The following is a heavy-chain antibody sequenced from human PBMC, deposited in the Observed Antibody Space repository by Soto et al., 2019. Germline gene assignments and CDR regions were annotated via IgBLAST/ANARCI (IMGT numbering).Heavy chain of an antibody. V-gene: IGHV4-59*08. CDR3: ARRYGYSFDY. CDR2: IYYSGST. D-gene: IGHD1-20*01. J-gene: IGHJ4*02. Sequence: QVQLQESGPGLVKPSETLSLTCTVSGGSISSYYWSWIRQPPGKGLEWIGYIYYSGSTNYNPSLRSRVTLSVDPSKNQFSLKLSSVTAADTAVYYCARRYGYSFDYWGQGTLVTVSS. CDR1: GGSISSYY.